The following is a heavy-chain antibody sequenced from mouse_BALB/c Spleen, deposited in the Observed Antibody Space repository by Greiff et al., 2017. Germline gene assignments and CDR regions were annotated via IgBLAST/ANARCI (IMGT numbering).Heavy chain of an antibody. V-gene: IGHV1-82*01. CDR3: AREVYYDYAWFAY. J-gene: IGHJ3*01. CDR2: IYPGDGDT. Sequence: VKLMESGPELVKPGASVKISCKASGYAFSSSWMNWVKQRPGQGLEWIGRIYPGDGDTNYNGKFKGKATLTADKSSSTAYMQLSSLTSVDSAVYFCAREVYYDYAWFAYWGQGTLVTVSA. CDR1: GYAFSSSW. D-gene: IGHD2-4*01.